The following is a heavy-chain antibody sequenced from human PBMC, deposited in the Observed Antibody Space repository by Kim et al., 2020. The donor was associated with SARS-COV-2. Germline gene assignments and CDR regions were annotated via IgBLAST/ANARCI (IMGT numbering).Heavy chain of an antibody. CDR1: GFTFSNYA. CDR3: ARDKARASRPYFDF. CDR2: ISDDGSNT. V-gene: IGHV3-30-3*01. J-gene: IGHJ4*02. Sequence: GGSLRLSCAASGFTFSNYAMHWVRQAPGKGLEWVAAISDDGSNTYSADSVKGRFTISRDNSRSTLYLQMNRLRSDDTALYYCARDKARASRPYFDFWCQGPLVSVPS.